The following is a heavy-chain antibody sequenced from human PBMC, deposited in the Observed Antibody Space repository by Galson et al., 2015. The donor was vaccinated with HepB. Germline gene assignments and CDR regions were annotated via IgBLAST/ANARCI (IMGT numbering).Heavy chain of an antibody. CDR3: ARDLWKDPNIAAAGTDGPAYYYYYGMDV. CDR1: GYTFTSYY. V-gene: IGHV1-46*01. D-gene: IGHD6-13*01. CDR2: INPSGGST. J-gene: IGHJ6*02. Sequence: SVKVSCKASGYTFTSYYMHWVRQAPGQGLEWMGIINPSGGSTSYAQKFQGRVTMTRDTSTSTVYMELSSLRSEDTAVYYCARDLWKDPNIAAAGTDGPAYYYYYGMDVWGQGTTVTVSS.